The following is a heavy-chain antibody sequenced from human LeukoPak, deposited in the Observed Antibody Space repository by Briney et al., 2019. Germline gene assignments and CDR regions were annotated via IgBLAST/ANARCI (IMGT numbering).Heavy chain of an antibody. CDR2: ISSSGGST. CDR1: GFTFSTYA. V-gene: IGHV3-23*01. J-gene: IGHJ4*02. Sequence: PGGSLRLSCAASGFTFSTYAMSWVRQAPGKGLEWVSAISSSGGSTYYADSVKGRFTISRDNSKNTLYLQMNSLRAEDTAVYYCAKAIGITIYFDYWGQGTLVTVSS. D-gene: IGHD3-3*01. CDR3: AKAIGITIYFDY.